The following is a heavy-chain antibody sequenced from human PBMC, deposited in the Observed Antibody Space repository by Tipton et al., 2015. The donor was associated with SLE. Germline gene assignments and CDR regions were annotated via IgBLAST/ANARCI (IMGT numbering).Heavy chain of an antibody. Sequence: SLRLSCAASGFTFSAYHMSWVRQAPGKGLEWVSVIYSADSSTYYADSVKGRFIISRDNAKKTVYLEMNSLRAEDTAVYYCAREKSGHGYFDSWGQGSLVTVSS. V-gene: IGHV3-23*03. CDR1: GFTFSAYH. D-gene: IGHD5-12*01. J-gene: IGHJ4*02. CDR3: AREKSGHGYFDS. CDR2: IYSADSST.